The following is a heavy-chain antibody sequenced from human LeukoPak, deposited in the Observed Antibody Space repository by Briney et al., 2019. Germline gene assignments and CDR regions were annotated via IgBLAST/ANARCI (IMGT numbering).Heavy chain of an antibody. D-gene: IGHD3-10*01. Sequence: GGSLRLSCAASGFTFSSYWMSWVRQAPGKGLEWVANIKQDGREKYYVDSVKGRFTISRDNAKNSLYLQMNSLRAEDTAVYYCARDSGGSGSYKGGWFDPWGQGTLVTVSS. J-gene: IGHJ5*02. V-gene: IGHV3-7*01. CDR2: IKQDGREK. CDR1: GFTFSSYW. CDR3: ARDSGGSGSYKGGWFDP.